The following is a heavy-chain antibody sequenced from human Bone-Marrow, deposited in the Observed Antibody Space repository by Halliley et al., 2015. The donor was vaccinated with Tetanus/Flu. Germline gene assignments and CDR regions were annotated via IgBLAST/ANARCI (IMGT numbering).Heavy chain of an antibody. D-gene: IGHD6-13*01. V-gene: IGHV4-34*01. J-gene: IGHJ6*02. CDR3: ARGLYSSPQPNYYYYGMDV. Sequence: NSTPSLKRRVPISVDTSKTQFPLKLSSVTAADTAVYYCARGLYSSPQPNYYYYGMDVWGQGTTVTVSS.